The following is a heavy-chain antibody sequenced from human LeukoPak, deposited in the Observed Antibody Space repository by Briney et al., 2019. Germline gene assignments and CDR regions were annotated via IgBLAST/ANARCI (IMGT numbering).Heavy chain of an antibody. CDR1: GFTFSDYY. D-gene: IGHD6-13*01. J-gene: IGHJ4*02. V-gene: IGHV3-33*08. CDR2: IWYDGSNK. Sequence: GGSLRLSCAASGFTFSDYYMSWIRQAPGKGLEWVAVIWYDGSNKYYADSVKGRFTISRDNSKNTLYLQMNSLRAEDTAVYYCARDRKSGSSWLTYYFDYWGQGTLVTVSS. CDR3: ARDRKSGSSWLTYYFDY.